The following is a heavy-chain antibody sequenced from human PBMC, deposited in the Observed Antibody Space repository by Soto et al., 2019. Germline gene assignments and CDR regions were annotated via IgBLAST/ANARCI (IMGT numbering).Heavy chain of an antibody. CDR3: ARIDGESGYCSSTSCYAFDI. D-gene: IGHD2-2*01. Sequence: HVTLKESGPVLVKPTETLTLTCTVSGFSLSNARMGVSWIRQPPGKALEWLAHIFSNDEKSYSTSLKSRLTHPKDTSKSPVVLTMTNMDPVDTATYYCARIDGESGYCSSTSCYAFDIWGQGTMVTVSS. CDR1: GFSLSNARMG. V-gene: IGHV2-26*01. J-gene: IGHJ3*02. CDR2: IFSNDEK.